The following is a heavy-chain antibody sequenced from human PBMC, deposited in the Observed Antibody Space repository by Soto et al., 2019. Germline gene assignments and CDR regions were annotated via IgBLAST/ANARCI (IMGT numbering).Heavy chain of an antibody. CDR2: ISSSGSTI. CDR3: ARDHKGGYYYYGMDV. J-gene: IGHJ6*02. Sequence: GGSLSLSCAASGFTFSSYEMNWVRQAPGKVLEWVSYISSSGSTIYYADSVKGRFTISRDYAKNSLYLQMNSLRAEDTAVYYCARDHKGGYYYYGMDVWGQGTTVTVSS. CDR1: GFTFSSYE. V-gene: IGHV3-48*03.